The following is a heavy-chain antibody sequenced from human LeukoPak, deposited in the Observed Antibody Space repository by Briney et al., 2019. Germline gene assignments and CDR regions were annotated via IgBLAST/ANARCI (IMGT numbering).Heavy chain of an antibody. CDR2: IRYDGSNK. CDR1: GFSFSDYD. V-gene: IGHV3-30*02. CDR3: AREDSSGTYS. J-gene: IGHJ4*02. Sequence: GGSLRLSCAASGFSFSDYDMHWVRRAPGKGLEWVAYIRYDGSNKYYVDSVKGRFTISRDNSKNTLYLQMNSLRAEDTAVYYCAREDSSGTYSWGQGILVTVSS. D-gene: IGHD6-19*01.